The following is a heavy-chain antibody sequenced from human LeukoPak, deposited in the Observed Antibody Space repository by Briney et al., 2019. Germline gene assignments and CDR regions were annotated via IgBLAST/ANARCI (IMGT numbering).Heavy chain of an antibody. J-gene: IGHJ3*02. V-gene: IGHV3-7*01. CDR1: GFTFSSYW. CDR2: IKQDGSEK. Sequence: PGGSLRLSCAASGFTFSSYWMSWVRQAPGKGLEWVANIKQDGSEKYYVDSVKGRFTISRDDAKNSLYLQMNSLRAEDTAVYYCARDGHADAFDIWGQGTMVTVSS. CDR3: ARDGHADAFDI.